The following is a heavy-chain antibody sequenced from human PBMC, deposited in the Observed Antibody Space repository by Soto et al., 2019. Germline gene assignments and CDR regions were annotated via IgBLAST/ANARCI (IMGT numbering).Heavy chain of an antibody. CDR3: AKERRGNDAFDI. CDR1: GFTFSSYA. CDR2: ISGSGDTT. Sequence: GGSLRLSCAASGFTFSSYAMSWVRQAPGRGLEWVSTISGSGDTTYYADSVKGRFTISRDNSKNTLYLQMNSLRAEDTAVYYCAKERRGNDAFDIWGQGTMVTVS. D-gene: IGHD1-1*01. V-gene: IGHV3-23*01. J-gene: IGHJ3*02.